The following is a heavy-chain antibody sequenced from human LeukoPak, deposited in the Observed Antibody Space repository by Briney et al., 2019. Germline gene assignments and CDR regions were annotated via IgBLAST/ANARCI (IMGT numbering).Heavy chain of an antibody. CDR2: INHSGST. CDR1: GGSISSSSYY. J-gene: IGHJ6*03. CDR3: ARQPYHKYCSGGSCLQVYYMDV. Sequence: SETLSLTCTVSGGSISSSSYYWGWIRQPPGKGLEWIGEINHSGSTNYNPSLKSRVTISVDTSKNQFSLKLSSVTAADTAVYYCARQPYHKYCSGGSCLQVYYMDVWGKGTTVTISS. D-gene: IGHD2-15*01. V-gene: IGHV4-39*01.